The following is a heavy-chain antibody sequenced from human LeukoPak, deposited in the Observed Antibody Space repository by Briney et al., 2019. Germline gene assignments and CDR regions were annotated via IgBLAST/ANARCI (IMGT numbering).Heavy chain of an antibody. Sequence: GGSLRLSCAASGFTFSSYAMSWVRQAPGKGLEWVSAISGSGGSTYYADSVKGRFTISRDNSKNTPYLQMNSLRAEDTAVYYCAKGAMVRGVTYNWFDPWGQGTLVTVSS. CDR1: GFTFSSYA. CDR2: ISGSGGST. V-gene: IGHV3-23*01. CDR3: AKGAMVRGVTYNWFDP. D-gene: IGHD3-10*01. J-gene: IGHJ5*02.